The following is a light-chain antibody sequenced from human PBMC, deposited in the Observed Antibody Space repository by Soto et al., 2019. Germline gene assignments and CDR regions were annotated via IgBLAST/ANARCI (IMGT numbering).Light chain of an antibody. Sequence: SYELTQPPSVSVAPGQTANIPCGGSDIGSKSVHWYQQKPGQAPVVVVYDDSDRPSGIPERLSGSNSGNTATLTISRVEAGDEADYYCQVWHSRSDHYVFGTGTKVTVL. CDR2: DDS. CDR1: DIGSKS. V-gene: IGLV3-21*02. CDR3: QVWHSRSDHYV. J-gene: IGLJ1*01.